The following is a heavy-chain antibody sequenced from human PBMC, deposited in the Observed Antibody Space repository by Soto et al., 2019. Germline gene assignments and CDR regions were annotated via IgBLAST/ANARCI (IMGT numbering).Heavy chain of an antibody. CDR3: ARLGVTNWFDP. J-gene: IGHJ5*02. CDR1: GLYISSSTNY. V-gene: IGHV4-39*01. CDR2: IYYTGNT. Sequence: PSETLCLTCTFSGLYISSSTNYLGWIRQPPGQALEFIGQIYYTGNTYYNPSLKSRVTVSVDTSKNQFSLKLTSVTAADTAVYYCARLGVTNWFDPWGQGTLVTVS. D-gene: IGHD3-3*01.